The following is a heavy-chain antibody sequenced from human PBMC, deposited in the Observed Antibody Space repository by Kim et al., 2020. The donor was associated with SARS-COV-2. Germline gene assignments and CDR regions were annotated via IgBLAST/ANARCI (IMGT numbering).Heavy chain of an antibody. CDR2: IYYSGST. V-gene: IGHV4-39*01. CDR1: GGSISSSSYY. J-gene: IGHJ4*02. D-gene: IGHD6-13*01. CDR3: ARLSEGFGQPLVRGDYFDY. Sequence: SETLSLTCTVSGGSISSSSYYWGWIRQPPGKGLEWIGSIYYSGSTYYNPSLKSRVTISVDTSKNQFSLKLSSVTAADTAVYYCARLSEGFGQPLVRGDYFDYWGQGTLVTVSS.